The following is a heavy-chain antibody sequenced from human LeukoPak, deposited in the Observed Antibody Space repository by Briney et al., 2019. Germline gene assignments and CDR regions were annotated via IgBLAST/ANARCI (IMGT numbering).Heavy chain of an antibody. CDR3: ARFRLYGDDYYFDY. J-gene: IGHJ4*02. CDR2: IYYSGGT. V-gene: IGHV4-61*05. Sequence: SETLSLTCTVSGGSITSSTCYWGWIRQPPGKGLEWIGYIYYSGGTNYNPSLKSRVTISVDTSKNQFSLKLSSVTAADTAVYYCARFRLYGDDYYFDYWGQGTLVTVSS. D-gene: IGHD4-17*01. CDR1: GGSITSSTCY.